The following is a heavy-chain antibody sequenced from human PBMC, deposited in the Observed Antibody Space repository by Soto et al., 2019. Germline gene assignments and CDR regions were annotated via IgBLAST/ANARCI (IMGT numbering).Heavy chain of an antibody. CDR2: INSAGAYI. V-gene: IGHV3-48*02. D-gene: IGHD3-22*01. J-gene: IGHJ4*02. CDR3: ARGNHYDGTSYYHAFDS. Sequence: GGSLRLSCTASGFTFSIYSMNWVRQAPGKGLEWVAHINSAGAYIHYADSVQGRFTISRDNAKNSLYLQMNSLRDEDTAVYYCARGNHYDGTSYYHAFDSWGQGALVTVSS. CDR1: GFTFSIYS.